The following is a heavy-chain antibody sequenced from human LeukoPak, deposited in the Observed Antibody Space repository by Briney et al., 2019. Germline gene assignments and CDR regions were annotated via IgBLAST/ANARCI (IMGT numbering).Heavy chain of an antibody. CDR3: VKYCSSTSCYWY. D-gene: IGHD2-2*01. Sequence: GGSLRLSCAASGFTFSSYAMHWVRQAPGKGLEWVAVIRYDGSNKYYADSVKGRFTISRDNSKNTLYLQMNSLRAEDTAVYYCVKYCSSTSCYWYWGQGTLVTVSS. V-gene: IGHV3-30*02. CDR1: GFTFSSYA. J-gene: IGHJ4*02. CDR2: IRYDGSNK.